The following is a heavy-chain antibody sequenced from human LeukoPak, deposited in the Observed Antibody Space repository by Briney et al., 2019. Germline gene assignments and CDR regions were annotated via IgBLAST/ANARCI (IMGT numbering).Heavy chain of an antibody. CDR3: ARGGLTGGEAFDY. J-gene: IGHJ4*02. CDR2: IIPIFGTA. Sequence: ASVKVSCKASGGTFISYAISWVRQAPGQGLEWMGGIIPIFGTANYAQKFQGRVTITADESASTAYMELSSLRSEDTAVYYCARGGLTGGEAFDYWGQGTLVTVSS. CDR1: GGTFISYA. V-gene: IGHV1-69*13. D-gene: IGHD3-9*01.